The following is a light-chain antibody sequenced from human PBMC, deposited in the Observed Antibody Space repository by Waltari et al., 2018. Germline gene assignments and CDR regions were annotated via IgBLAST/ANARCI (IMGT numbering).Light chain of an antibody. Sequence: AIQLTQSPSSLSASVGDRVTITCRASQGISSALAWYQQKPGKAPKLLIYDASSLESGVPSRFSGSGSGTDFTLTISSLQPEDFATYYCQQFNSYPPPTFGQGTRLEIK. CDR3: QQFNSYPPPT. J-gene: IGKJ5*01. V-gene: IGKV1-13*02. CDR1: QGISSA. CDR2: DAS.